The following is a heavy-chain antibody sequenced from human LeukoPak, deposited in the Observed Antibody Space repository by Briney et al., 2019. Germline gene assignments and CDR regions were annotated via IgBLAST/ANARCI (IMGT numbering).Heavy chain of an antibody. D-gene: IGHD2-2*01. V-gene: IGHV1-69*05. J-gene: IGHJ4*02. CDR1: GGTFSSYT. CDR2: IIPIFGTA. Sequence: SVKVSCKASGGTFSSYTISWVRQAPGQGLEWMGRIIPIFGTANYAQKFQSRVTITTDESTSTAYMELSSLRSEDTAVYYCARDLGGCSSTSCCFFYWGQGTLVTVSS. CDR3: ARDLGGCSSTSCCFFY.